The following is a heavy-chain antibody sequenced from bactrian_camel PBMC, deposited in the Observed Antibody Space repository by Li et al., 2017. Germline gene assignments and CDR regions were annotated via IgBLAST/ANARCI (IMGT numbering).Heavy chain of an antibody. J-gene: IGHJ4*01. CDR3: AADVGSMSGNCQPNY. CDR1: GNTYSLNC. CDR2: FIYTFGRTT. V-gene: IGHV3S53*01. D-gene: IGHD6*01. Sequence: QVQLVESGGGSVQAGGSLTLSCKISGNTYSLNCLGWFRQAPGMEREQVAVFIYTFGRTTRYADSVKGRFTISQDDAKNTVYLQMNNLKPEDTAMYYCAADVGSMSGNCQPNYWGQGTQVTVS.